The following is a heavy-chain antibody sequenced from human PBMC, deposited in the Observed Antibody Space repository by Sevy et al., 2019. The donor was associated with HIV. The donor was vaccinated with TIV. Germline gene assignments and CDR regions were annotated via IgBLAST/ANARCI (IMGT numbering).Heavy chain of an antibody. CDR3: ARDLFYGDPTS. D-gene: IGHD4-17*01. CDR2: IYYSRST. Sequence: SETLSLTCTVSGGSISSYYWSWIRQPAGKGLEWIGYIYYSRSTNYNPSLKSRVTISVDTSKNQFSLKLSSVTAADTAVYYCARDLFYGDPTSWGQGTLVTVSS. V-gene: IGHV4-59*01. J-gene: IGHJ4*02. CDR1: GGSISSYY.